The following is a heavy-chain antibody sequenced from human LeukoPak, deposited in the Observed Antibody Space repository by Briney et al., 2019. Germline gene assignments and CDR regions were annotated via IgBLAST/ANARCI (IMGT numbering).Heavy chain of an antibody. CDR3: ARDDYGYWYFDL. CDR2: IYYSGST. CDR1: GGSISSGDYY. J-gene: IGHJ2*01. Sequence: SQTLSLTCTVSGGSISSGDYYWSWIRPPPGKGLEWIGYIYYSGSTSSNPSLKSRVPVSVDTSKSQFSLKLSSVTAADTAVYYCARDDYGYWYFDLWGRGTLVTVSS. V-gene: IGHV4-30-4*08. D-gene: IGHD4-17*01.